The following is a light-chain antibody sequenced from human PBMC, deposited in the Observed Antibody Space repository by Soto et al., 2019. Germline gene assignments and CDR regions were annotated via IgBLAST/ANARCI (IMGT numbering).Light chain of an antibody. CDR2: GNS. CDR3: QSHDSSLSAYV. CDR1: SSNIGAGYD. Sequence: QSVLTQPTSVSLAPGQRVTISCTGSSSNIGAGYDVHWYQQLPGTAPKLLIYGNSNRPSGVPDRFSGSKSGTSASLAITGLQAEDEADFYCQSHDSSLSAYVFGTGTKVTVL. J-gene: IGLJ1*01. V-gene: IGLV1-40*01.